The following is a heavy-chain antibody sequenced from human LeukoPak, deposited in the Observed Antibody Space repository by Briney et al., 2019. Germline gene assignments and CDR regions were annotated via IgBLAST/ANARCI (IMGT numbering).Heavy chain of an antibody. J-gene: IGHJ6*03. CDR1: GFTFSSYA. CDR2: ISGSGGST. V-gene: IGHV3-23*01. D-gene: IGHD3-10*01. Sequence: GGSLRLSCAASGFTFSSYAMSWVRQAPGKGLEWVSAISGSGGSTYYADSVKGRFTISRDNSKNTLYLQMNSLRAEDTAVYYSLLMVRGVMSYYYGRLGQRDHGHRLL. CDR3: LLMVRGVMSYYYGR.